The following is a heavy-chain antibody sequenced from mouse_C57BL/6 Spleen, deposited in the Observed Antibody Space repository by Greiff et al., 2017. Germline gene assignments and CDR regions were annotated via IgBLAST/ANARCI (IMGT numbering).Heavy chain of an antibody. Sequence: VQLQQSGPELVKPGASVKISCKASGYAFSSSWMNWVKQRPGKGLEWIGRIYPGDGDTTYNGKFKGKATLTADKSSSTAYMQLSSLTSEDAAVYFCARGYYYGSRYSYAMDYWGQGTSVTVSS. D-gene: IGHD1-1*01. J-gene: IGHJ4*01. CDR3: ARGYYYGSRYSYAMDY. V-gene: IGHV1-82*01. CDR1: GYAFSSSW. CDR2: IYPGDGDT.